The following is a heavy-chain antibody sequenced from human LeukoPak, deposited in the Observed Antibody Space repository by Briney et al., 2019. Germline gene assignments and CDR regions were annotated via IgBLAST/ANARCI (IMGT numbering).Heavy chain of an antibody. Sequence: ASVKVSCKASGYTFTSYYMHWVRQAPGQGLEWMGIINPSGGSTSYAQKFQGRVTITTDESTSTAYMELSSLRSEDTAVYYCAKAGIQDFWSGYYNGAFDIWGQGTMVTVSS. CDR3: AKAGIQDFWSGYYNGAFDI. V-gene: IGHV1-46*01. CDR2: INPSGGST. CDR1: GYTFTSYY. D-gene: IGHD3-3*01. J-gene: IGHJ3*02.